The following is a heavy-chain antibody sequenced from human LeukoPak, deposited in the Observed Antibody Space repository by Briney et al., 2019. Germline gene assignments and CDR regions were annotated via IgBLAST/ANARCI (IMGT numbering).Heavy chain of an antibody. CDR3: ASRKTRTYYYDSSGYGPFDY. J-gene: IGHJ4*02. CDR1: GFTFSSYS. V-gene: IGHV3-21*01. Sequence: NSGGSLRLSCAASGFTFSSYSMNWVRQAPGKGLEWVSSISSSSSYIYYADSVKGRFTISRDNAKNSLYLQMNSLRAEDTAVYYCASRKTRTYYYDSSGYGPFDYWGQGTLVTVSS. CDR2: ISSSSSYI. D-gene: IGHD3-22*01.